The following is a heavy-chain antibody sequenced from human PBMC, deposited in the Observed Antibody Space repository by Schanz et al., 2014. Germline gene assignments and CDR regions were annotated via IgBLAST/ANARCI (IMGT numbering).Heavy chain of an antibody. J-gene: IGHJ4*02. D-gene: IGHD3-3*01. CDR2: LYYTGKT. Sequence: QLHLQESGPGLAKPSETLSLICSVSGGSISTSSRYWGWIRQSPGKGLEWLGSLYYTGKTHYNPPLKSKVPISQDPPKNQFPLNLPSVPAADTAVYYCVRHGNYEFWHGPTPQFENWGQGTLVTVS. CDR1: GGSISTSSRY. CDR3: VRHGNYEFWHGPTPQFEN. V-gene: IGHV4-39*01.